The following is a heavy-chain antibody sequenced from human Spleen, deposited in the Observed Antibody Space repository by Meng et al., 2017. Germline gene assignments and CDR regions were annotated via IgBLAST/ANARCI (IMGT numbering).Heavy chain of an antibody. D-gene: IGHD1-26*01. CDR3: ARDVAGRGGY. CDR1: GFTSSSYE. J-gene: IGHJ4*02. CDR2: ISSSGITI. V-gene: IGHV3-48*03. Sequence: GESLKISCAASGFTSSSYEMNWVRQAPGKGLEWVSYISSSGITIYYADSVKGRFTISRDNAKNSLYLQMNSLRAEDTAVYYCARDVAGRGGYWGQGTLVTVSS.